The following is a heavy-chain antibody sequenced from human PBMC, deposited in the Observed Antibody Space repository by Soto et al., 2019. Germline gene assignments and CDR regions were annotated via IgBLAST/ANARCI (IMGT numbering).Heavy chain of an antibody. CDR1: GGTFSSYA. CDR2: IISIFGTA. CDR3: ARDRGSNLITQSADFDY. V-gene: IGHV1-69*13. Sequence: SVKVSCKASGGTFSSYAISWVRQAPGQGLEWMGGIISIFGTANYAQKFQGRVTITADESTSTAYMELSSLRSEDTAVYYCARDRGSNLITQSADFDYWGQGTLVTVSS. J-gene: IGHJ4*02. D-gene: IGHD2-15*01.